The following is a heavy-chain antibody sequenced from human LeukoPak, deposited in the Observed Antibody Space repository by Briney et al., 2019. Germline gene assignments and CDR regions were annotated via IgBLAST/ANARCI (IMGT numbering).Heavy chain of an antibody. CDR3: ARPSSGWYYFDY. Sequence: GGSLRLSCAASGFTFSSYWMNWVRQAPGKGLEWVANIKEHSTHKNSLHSVKAPFTISRDHANNSLYLQMNSLRAEDTAVYYRARPSSGWYYFDYWGQGTLVTVSS. V-gene: IGHV3-7*03. CDR2: IKEHSTHK. CDR1: GFTFSSYW. D-gene: IGHD6-13*01. J-gene: IGHJ4*02.